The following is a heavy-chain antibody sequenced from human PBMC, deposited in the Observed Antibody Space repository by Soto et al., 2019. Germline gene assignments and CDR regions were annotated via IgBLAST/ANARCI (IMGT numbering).Heavy chain of an antibody. D-gene: IGHD3-10*01. V-gene: IGHV1-8*01. Sequence: ASVKVSCKASGYTFTSYDINWVRQATGQGLEWMGWMNPNSGNTGYAQKFQGRVTMTRNTSISTAYMELSSLRSEDTAVYYCARFGFGELSYYYYGMDVWGQGTTVTV. CDR1: GYTFTSYD. J-gene: IGHJ6*02. CDR2: MNPNSGNT. CDR3: ARFGFGELSYYYYGMDV.